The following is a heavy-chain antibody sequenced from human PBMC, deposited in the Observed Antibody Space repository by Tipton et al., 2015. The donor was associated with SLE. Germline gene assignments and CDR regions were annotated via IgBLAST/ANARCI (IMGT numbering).Heavy chain of an antibody. J-gene: IGHJ6*03. CDR3: ARDPGSYDFWSRAYMDV. Sequence: LSLTCAVYGGSFSGYYWSWVRQAPGKGLEWVANIKQDGSEKYYVDSVKGRFTISRDNAKKSLYLQMNSLRAEDTAVYYCARDPGSYDFWSRAYMDVWGKGTAVTVSS. CDR2: IKQDGSEK. D-gene: IGHD3-3*01. V-gene: IGHV3-7*01. CDR1: GGSFSGYY.